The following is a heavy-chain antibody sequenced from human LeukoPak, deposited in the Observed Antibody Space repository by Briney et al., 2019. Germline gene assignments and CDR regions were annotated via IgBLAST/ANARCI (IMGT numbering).Heavy chain of an antibody. CDR3: ARVRDCSSTSCYPLDAFDI. Sequence: SETLSLTCTVSGGSISSYYWSWIRQPPGKGLEWIGYIYYSGSTNYNPSLKSRVTISVDTSKNQFSLKLSSVTAADTAVYYCARVRDCSSTSCYPLDAFDIWGQGTRVTVSS. D-gene: IGHD2-2*01. CDR2: IYYSGST. J-gene: IGHJ3*02. CDR1: GGSISSYY. V-gene: IGHV4-59*01.